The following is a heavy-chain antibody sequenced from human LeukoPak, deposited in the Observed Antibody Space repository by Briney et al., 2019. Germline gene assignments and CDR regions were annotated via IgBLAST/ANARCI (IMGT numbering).Heavy chain of an antibody. V-gene: IGHV3-21*01. CDR3: ARESARYCSGGTCYSSYYFDY. Sequence: GGSLRLSCAASGFTFSSYSMNWVRQAPGKGLEWVSSISSSSYIYDADSVKGRFTISRDNAKNSLYLQMNSLRAEDTAVYYCARESARYCSGGTCYSSYYFDYWGQGTLVTVSS. CDR1: GFTFSSYS. CDR2: ISSSSYI. D-gene: IGHD2-15*01. J-gene: IGHJ4*02.